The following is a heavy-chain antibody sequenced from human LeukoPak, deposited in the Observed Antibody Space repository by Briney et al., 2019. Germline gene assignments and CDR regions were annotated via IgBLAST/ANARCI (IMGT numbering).Heavy chain of an antibody. D-gene: IGHD2-2*01. CDR2: INPNSGGT. Sequence: ASVKVSCKASGYTITGYYMHWVRQAPGQGRAWVGWINPNSGGTNYAQKFHGRVTMTRDTSISTAYMELSRLRSDDTAVYYCARGHPDCSSTSCYGDIYYYYMDVWGKGTTVTVSS. V-gene: IGHV1-2*02. J-gene: IGHJ6*03. CDR1: GYTITGYY. CDR3: ARGHPDCSSTSCYGDIYYYYMDV.